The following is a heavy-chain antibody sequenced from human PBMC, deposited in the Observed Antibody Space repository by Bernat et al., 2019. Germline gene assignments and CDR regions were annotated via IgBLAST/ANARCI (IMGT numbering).Heavy chain of an antibody. D-gene: IGHD3-10*01. J-gene: IGHJ6*02. Sequence: QVQLVESGGGVVQPGRSLRLSCAASGFTFSSYAMHWVRQAPGKGLEWVAVISYDGSNKYYADSVKGRFTTSRDNAKNTLYLQMNSLRVEDTAVYYCARVLYGSGPHYYYNMDVWRQGTTFTVSS. CDR3: ARVLYGSGPHYYYNMDV. CDR1: GFTFSSYA. V-gene: IGHV3-30*07. CDR2: ISYDGSNK.